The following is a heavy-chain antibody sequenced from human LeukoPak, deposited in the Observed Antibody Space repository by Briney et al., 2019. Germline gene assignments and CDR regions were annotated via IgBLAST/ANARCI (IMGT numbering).Heavy chain of an antibody. D-gene: IGHD3-22*01. V-gene: IGHV4-59*12. Sequence: PSETLSLTCTVSGGSISSYYWSWIRQPPGKGLEWIGYIYYSGSTNYNPSLKSRVTISVDTSKNQFSLKLSSVTAADTAVYYCARGREIYYDSSGSEYWGQGTLVTVSS. J-gene: IGHJ4*02. CDR3: ARGREIYYDSSGSEY. CDR2: IYYSGST. CDR1: GGSISSYY.